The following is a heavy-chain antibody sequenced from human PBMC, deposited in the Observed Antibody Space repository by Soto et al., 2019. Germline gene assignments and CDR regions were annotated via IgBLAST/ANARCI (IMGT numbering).Heavy chain of an antibody. J-gene: IGHJ4*02. CDR3: ARDRWASAPLYFDY. CDR2: IKQDGGEK. CDR1: GFTFSSYW. V-gene: IGHV3-7*01. Sequence: GGSLRLSCVASGFTFSSYWMTWVRQAPGKGLEWVGNIKQDGGEKNYVDSVKGRFTISRDNAKNSLYLQMNSLRAEDTAVYYCARDRWASAPLYFDYWGQGTLVTVSS. D-gene: IGHD3-16*01.